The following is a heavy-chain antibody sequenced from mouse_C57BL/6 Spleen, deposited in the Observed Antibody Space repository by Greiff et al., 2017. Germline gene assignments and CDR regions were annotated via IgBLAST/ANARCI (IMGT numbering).Heavy chain of an antibody. Sequence: DVKLVESGGGLVKPGGSLKLSCAASGFTFSDYGMHWVRQAPEKGLEWVAYISSGSSTIYYADTVKGRVTISRDNAKNTLFLQMTRLRSEDTAMYYCARDDITTVVAPFAYWGQGTLVTVSA. CDR3: ARDDITTVVAPFAY. CDR1: GFTFSDYG. J-gene: IGHJ3*01. D-gene: IGHD1-1*01. CDR2: ISSGSSTI. V-gene: IGHV5-17*01.